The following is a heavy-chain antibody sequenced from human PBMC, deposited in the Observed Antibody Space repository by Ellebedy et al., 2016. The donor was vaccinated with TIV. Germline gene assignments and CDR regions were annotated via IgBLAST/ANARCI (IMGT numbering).Heavy chain of an antibody. CDR2: IYSSGNT. D-gene: IGHD1-26*01. CDR3: ARTSGRYGIQY. J-gene: IGHJ1*01. V-gene: IGHV4-59*11. CDR1: GDSINSHY. Sequence: MPSETLSLTCTVSGDSINSHYWSWIRQPPGKGLEWIGFIYSSGNTDSNPSLKSRVTISVDTTHNQFSLKLNSVTAADTAVYFCARTSGRYGIQYWGQGTLVTVSS.